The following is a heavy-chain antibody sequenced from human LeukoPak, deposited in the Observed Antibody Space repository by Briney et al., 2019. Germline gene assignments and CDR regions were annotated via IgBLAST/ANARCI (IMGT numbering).Heavy chain of an antibody. J-gene: IGHJ4*02. CDR3: ASRTVRRYYDQGGRIDY. Sequence: SETLSLTCAVYGGSFSGYYWSWIRQPPGKGLEWVGEINHSGSTNYNPSLKSRVTISVDTSKNQFSLKLSSVTATDADVHYYASRTVRRYYDQGGRIDYRGQGTPVTVSS. CDR2: INHSGST. D-gene: IGHD3-3*01. CDR1: GGSFSGYY. V-gene: IGHV4-34*01.